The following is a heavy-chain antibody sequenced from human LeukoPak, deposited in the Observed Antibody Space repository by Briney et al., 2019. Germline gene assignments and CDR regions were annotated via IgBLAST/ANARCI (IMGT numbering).Heavy chain of an antibody. Sequence: GGSLRLSCAASGFTFDDYAMHWVRQAPGKGLEWVSGISWNSGSIGYADYVKGRFTISRDNAKNSLYLQMNSLRAEDTALYYCAKDMTYDSSGYYGYWGQGPLVTVSS. CDR3: AKDMTYDSSGYYGY. D-gene: IGHD3-22*01. CDR2: ISWNSGSI. CDR1: GFTFDDYA. V-gene: IGHV3-9*01. J-gene: IGHJ4*02.